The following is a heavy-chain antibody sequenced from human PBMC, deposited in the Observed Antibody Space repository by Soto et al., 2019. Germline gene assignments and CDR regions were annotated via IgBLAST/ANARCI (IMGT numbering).Heavy chain of an antibody. CDR1: GFTFSSYA. D-gene: IGHD6-13*01. V-gene: IGHV3-23*01. J-gene: IGHJ4*02. CDR2: ISASGGST. Sequence: LRLSCAASGFTFSSYAMSWVRQAPGKGLEWVSGISASGGSTDYADSVKGRFTISRGNSKNTLYVQMNSLRAEDTAVYYCAKTPYSSSWYYFDYWGQGTPVTVSS. CDR3: AKTPYSSSWYYFDY.